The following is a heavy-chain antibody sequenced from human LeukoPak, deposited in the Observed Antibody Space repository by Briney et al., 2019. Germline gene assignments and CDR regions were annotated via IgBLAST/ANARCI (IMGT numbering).Heavy chain of an antibody. CDR3: ATLISGWSLY. J-gene: IGHJ4*02. V-gene: IGHV3-74*01. Sequence: GGSLRLSCVASGFIFSTYGMSWVRQAPGKGLVWVSRINADGSTTSYADSVRGRFTISRDNAKNTLYLQMNSLRAEDTAVYYCATLISGWSLYWGQGTLVTVSS. CDR1: GFIFSTYG. CDR2: INADGSTT. D-gene: IGHD6-19*01.